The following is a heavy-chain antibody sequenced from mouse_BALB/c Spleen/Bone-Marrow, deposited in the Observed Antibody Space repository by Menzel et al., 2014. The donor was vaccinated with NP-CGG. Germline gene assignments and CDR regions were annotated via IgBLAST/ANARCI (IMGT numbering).Heavy chain of an antibody. CDR3: ARGGFEY. CDR1: GYTFTSYW. CDR2: INPSNGRT. J-gene: IGHJ2*01. Sequence: QAELQQSGAELVKPGASVNLSCKASGYTFTSYWMHWVKQSPGQGLEWIGEINPSNGRTYYNENFKSKATLTVDKSSSTADRQLSSLTSEDSAVYYCARGGFEYWGQATTLTVSS. V-gene: IGHV1S81*02.